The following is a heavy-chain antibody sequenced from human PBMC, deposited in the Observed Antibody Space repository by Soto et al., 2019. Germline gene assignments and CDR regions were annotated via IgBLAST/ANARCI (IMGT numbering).Heavy chain of an antibody. Sequence: QVQLVQSGAEVKKPGSSVKVSCKASGGTFSSYAISWVRQAPGQGLEWMGGIIPIFGTANYAQKFQGRVTITAAESTSTAYMELSSLRSEDTAVYYCARDGVGGSGWYFWFDPWGQGTLVTVSS. J-gene: IGHJ5*02. CDR1: GGTFSSYA. CDR2: IIPIFGTA. CDR3: ARDGVGGSGWYFWFDP. D-gene: IGHD6-19*01. V-gene: IGHV1-69*01.